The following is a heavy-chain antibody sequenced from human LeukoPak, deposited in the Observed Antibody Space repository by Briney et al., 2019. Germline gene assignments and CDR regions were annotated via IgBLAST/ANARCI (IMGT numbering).Heavy chain of an antibody. CDR3: STIAAAGYFDY. D-gene: IGHD6-13*01. Sequence: PGGSLRLSCAAPGFTFSNAWMGWVRQAPGKGLEWVGRIKSKPDGGTADYGAPVKGRFTISRDDSKNTLYLQMNSLKIEDTAVYYCSTIAAAGYFDYRGQGTLVTVSS. V-gene: IGHV3-15*01. CDR1: GFTFSNAW. J-gene: IGHJ4*02. CDR2: IKSKPDGGTA.